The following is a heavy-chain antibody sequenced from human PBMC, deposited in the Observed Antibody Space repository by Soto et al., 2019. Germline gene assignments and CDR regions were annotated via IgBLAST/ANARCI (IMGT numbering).Heavy chain of an antibody. CDR3: AKGCSYDSSGYLGAPFDS. V-gene: IGHV3-48*01. J-gene: IGHJ4*02. CDR1: ELTFSRYS. CDR2: ISSSSSTI. Sequence: GGSLRLCFPVSELTFSRYSINWVRQAAGKGLEWVLYISSSSSTIYYAEDVKGRFTISRDNAKNSLFLQMTSLRAEDTAVYYCAKGCSYDSSGYLGAPFDSWGQGMLVTVYS. D-gene: IGHD3-22*01.